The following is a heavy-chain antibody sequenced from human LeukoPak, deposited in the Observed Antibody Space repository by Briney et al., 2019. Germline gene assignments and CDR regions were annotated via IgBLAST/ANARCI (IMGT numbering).Heavy chain of an antibody. J-gene: IGHJ6*02. V-gene: IGHV4-31*03. Sequence: PSETLSLTCTVSGGSISSSGYYWNWIRQHPGKGPEWIGYIYHSGSTYYNPSLKSRVIISADTSKNQLSLKLSSVTAADTAVYYCARAELSHRGYHYGMDVWGQGATVTVS. CDR1: GGSISSSGYY. CDR2: IYHSGST. D-gene: IGHD1-14*01. CDR3: ARAELSHRGYHYGMDV.